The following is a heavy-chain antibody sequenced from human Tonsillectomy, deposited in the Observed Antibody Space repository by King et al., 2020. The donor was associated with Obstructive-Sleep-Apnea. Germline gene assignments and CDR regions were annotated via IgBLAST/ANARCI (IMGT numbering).Heavy chain of an antibody. J-gene: IGHJ6*02. D-gene: IGHD3-22*01. CDR1: GFTFSSYA. CDR3: ASPHYDSSGYYWSTPNYGMDV. V-gene: IGHV3-30*04. CDR2: ISYDGSNK. Sequence: VQLVESGGGVVQPGRSLRLSCAASGFTFSSYASHWVRQAPGKGLEWVAVISYDGSNKYYADSVKVRFTISRDNSKNTLYLQMNSLRAEDTAVYYCASPHYDSSGYYWSTPNYGMDVWGQGTTVTVSS.